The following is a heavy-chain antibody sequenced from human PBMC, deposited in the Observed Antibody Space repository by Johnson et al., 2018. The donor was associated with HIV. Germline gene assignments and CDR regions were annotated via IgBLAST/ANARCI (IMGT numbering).Heavy chain of an antibody. CDR3: ARVGGLYYYDSSGYRDDAFDI. J-gene: IGHJ3*02. V-gene: IGHV3-23*04. CDR1: GFTSSSYA. D-gene: IGHD3-22*01. Sequence: VQLVESGGGLVKPGGSLRLSCAASGFTSSSYAMSWVRQASGKGLEWVSAISGSGGSTYYSDSVKGRFTISRDNSKNTLYLQMNSLRAEDTAVYYCARVGGLYYYDSSGYRDDAFDIWGQGTMVTVSS. CDR2: ISGSGGST.